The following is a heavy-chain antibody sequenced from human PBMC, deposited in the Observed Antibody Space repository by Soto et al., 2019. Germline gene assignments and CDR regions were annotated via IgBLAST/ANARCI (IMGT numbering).Heavy chain of an antibody. J-gene: IGHJ6*02. Sequence: SGFTFSSYSMNWVRQAPGKGLEWVSSISSSSSYIYYADSVKGRFTISRDNAKNSLYLQMNSLRAADTTVYYCARQPGRYYDFWSGYFPGYGMDVWGQGTTVTVSS. CDR1: GFTFSSYS. V-gene: IGHV3-21*01. CDR2: ISSSSSYI. CDR3: ARQPGRYYDFWSGYFPGYGMDV. D-gene: IGHD3-3*01.